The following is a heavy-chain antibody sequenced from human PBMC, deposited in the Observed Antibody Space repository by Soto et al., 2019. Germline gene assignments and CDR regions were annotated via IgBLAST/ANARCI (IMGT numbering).Heavy chain of an antibody. J-gene: IGHJ4*02. CDR3: ARDHSGTFWY. D-gene: IGHD3-10*01. Sequence: QVQLEQSGAEVKKPGASVKVSCKTSGYTFTNSAIHWVRQAPGQRLEWMGWINAGNGDTKYSQKFQDRVTMTRDTSASTAYMELSSLGSEDTAVYYCARDHSGTFWYWGQGTLVTVSS. CDR2: INAGNGDT. V-gene: IGHV1-3*01. CDR1: GYTFTNSA.